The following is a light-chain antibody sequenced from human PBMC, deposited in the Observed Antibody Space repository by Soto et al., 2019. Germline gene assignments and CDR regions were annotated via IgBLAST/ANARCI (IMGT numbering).Light chain of an antibody. CDR1: SSDVGGYNY. CDR3: RSYTSSSTQV. V-gene: IGLV2-14*01. Sequence: QSALTQPASVSGSPGQSITISCTGTSSDVGGYNYVSCYQQHPGKAPKLIIYEVSNRPSGVSNRFSGSKSGNTSSLTISGLQAEDEADYYCRSYTSSSTQVVGTGTKVTVL. J-gene: IGLJ1*01. CDR2: EVS.